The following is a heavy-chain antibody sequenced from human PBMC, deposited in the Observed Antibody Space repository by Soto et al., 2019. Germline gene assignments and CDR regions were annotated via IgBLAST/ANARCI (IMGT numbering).Heavy chain of an antibody. CDR1: GFTFSSYG. D-gene: IGHD4-17*01. V-gene: IGHV3-30*18. J-gene: IGHJ4*02. CDR3: AKDLRDYGDSAQYYFAY. Sequence: PGGSLRLSCAASGFTFSSYGMHWVRQAPGKGLEWVAVISYDGSNKYYADSVKGRFTISRDNSENTLYLQMNSLRAEDTAVYYSAKDLRDYGDSAQYYFAYGGQGPLVPAPS. CDR2: ISYDGSNK.